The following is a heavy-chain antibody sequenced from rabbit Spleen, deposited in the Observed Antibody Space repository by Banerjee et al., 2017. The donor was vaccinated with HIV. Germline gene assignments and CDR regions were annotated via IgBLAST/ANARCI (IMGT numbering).Heavy chain of an antibody. CDR3: AKEYAGDDAYSYGFNL. Sequence: GKGLEWIACIYVGASGAIGYASWAKGRFTISKTSSTTVTLQMTSLTAADTATYFCAKEYAGDDAYSYGFNLWGPGTLVTVS. CDR2: IYVGASGAI. V-gene: IGHV1S40*01. J-gene: IGHJ4*01. D-gene: IGHD6-1*01.